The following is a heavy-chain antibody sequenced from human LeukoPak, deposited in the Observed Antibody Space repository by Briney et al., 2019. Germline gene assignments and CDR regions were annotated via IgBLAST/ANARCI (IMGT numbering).Heavy chain of an antibody. CDR2: ISSSSSYI. V-gene: IGHV3-21*01. J-gene: IGHJ5*02. Sequence: GGSLRLSCAASGFTFSSYSMNWVRQAPGKGLEWVSSISSSSSYINYADSVKGRFTISRDNAKNSLYLQMNSLRAEDTAVYYCARDSNWSGYKSWGQGTLVTVSS. D-gene: IGHD3-3*01. CDR1: GFTFSSYS. CDR3: ARDSNWSGYKS.